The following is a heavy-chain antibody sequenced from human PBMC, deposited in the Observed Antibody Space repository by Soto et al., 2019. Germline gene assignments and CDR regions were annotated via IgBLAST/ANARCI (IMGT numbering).Heavy chain of an antibody. Sequence: QVQLVESGGGVVQPGRSLRLXCAASGFTFSSYAMHWVRQAPGKGLEWVAVISYDGSNKYYADSVKGRFTISRDNSKNTLYLQMNSLRAEDTAVYYCARVYGSWIEAVVDYWGQGTLVTVSS. CDR1: GFTFSSYA. D-gene: IGHD6-13*01. V-gene: IGHV3-30-3*01. J-gene: IGHJ4*02. CDR2: ISYDGSNK. CDR3: ARVYGSWIEAVVDY.